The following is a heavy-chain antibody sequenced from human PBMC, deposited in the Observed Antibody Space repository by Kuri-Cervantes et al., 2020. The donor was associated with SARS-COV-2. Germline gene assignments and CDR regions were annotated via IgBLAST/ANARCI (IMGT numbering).Heavy chain of an antibody. V-gene: IGHV1-3*01. CDR1: GYTFTSYA. J-gene: IGHJ4*02. D-gene: IGHD1-7*01. Sequence: ASVKVSCKASGYTFTSYAMHWVRQAPGQRLEWMGWINAGNGNTKYSQKFQGRVTITRDTSASTAYMELSSLRSDDTAVYYCARETPTGTTFFDYWGQGTLVTVSS. CDR3: ARETPTGTTFFDY. CDR2: INAGNGNT.